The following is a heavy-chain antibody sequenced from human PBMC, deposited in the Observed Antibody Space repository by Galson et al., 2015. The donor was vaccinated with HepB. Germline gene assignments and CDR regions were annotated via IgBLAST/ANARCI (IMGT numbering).Heavy chain of an antibody. CDR1: GGTFSSYT. Sequence: SVKVSCKASGGTFSSYTISWVRQAPGQGLEWMGRIIPILGIANYAQKFQGRVTITADKSTSTAYMELSSLRSEDTAVYYCARDRGDSSGYYFYYWGQGTLVTVSS. V-gene: IGHV1-69*04. CDR3: ARDRGDSSGYYFYY. J-gene: IGHJ4*02. D-gene: IGHD3-22*01. CDR2: IIPILGIA.